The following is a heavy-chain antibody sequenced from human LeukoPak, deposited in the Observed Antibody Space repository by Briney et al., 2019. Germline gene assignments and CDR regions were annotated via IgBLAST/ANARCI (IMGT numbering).Heavy chain of an antibody. CDR3: STLTSRGLSDS. Sequence: GGSLRLSCAASGFTFTNAWMNWVRQAPGKGLEWVGRIKSKADGEIIDYAAPVKGRFTFSRDDSKNMLYLQMNSLKSEDTAVYYCSTLTSRGLSDSWGQGTLVTVPS. CDR1: GFTFTNAW. J-gene: IGHJ4*02. CDR2: IKSKADGEII. V-gene: IGHV3-15*07. D-gene: IGHD1-20*01.